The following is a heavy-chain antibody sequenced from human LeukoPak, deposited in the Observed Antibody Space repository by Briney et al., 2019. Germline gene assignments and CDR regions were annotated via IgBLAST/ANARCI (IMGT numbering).Heavy chain of an antibody. CDR2: IYYSGST. CDR3: ARHEEGIFDY. CDR1: GGSISSSSYY. V-gene: IGHV4-39*01. J-gene: IGHJ4*02. D-gene: IGHD2-15*01. Sequence: SETLSLTXTVSGGSISSSSYYWGWIRQPPGKGLEWIGSIYYSGSTYYNPSLKSRVTISVDTSKNQFSLKLSSVTAADTAVYYCARHEEGIFDYWGQGTLVTVSS.